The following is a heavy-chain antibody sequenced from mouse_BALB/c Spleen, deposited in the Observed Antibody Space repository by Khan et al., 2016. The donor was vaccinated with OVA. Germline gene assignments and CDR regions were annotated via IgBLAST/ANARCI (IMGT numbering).Heavy chain of an antibody. J-gene: IGHJ3*01. CDR2: ISPGSGDT. CDR1: GYTFTDYY. D-gene: IGHD1-2*01. V-gene: IGHV1-77*01. CDR3: SRRNYFGYTIAY. Sequence: QVQLQQSGAELARPGASVKLSCTASGYTFTDYYINWVKQRPGQGLEWIGEISPGSGDTYYNERFMGKATLTADKSYSTAYMQLSSLQSEAYAVNFWSRRNYFGYTIAYWGQGTLVTVSA.